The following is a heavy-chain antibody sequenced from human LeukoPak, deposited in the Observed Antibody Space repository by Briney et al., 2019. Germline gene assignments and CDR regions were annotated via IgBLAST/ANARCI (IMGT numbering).Heavy chain of an antibody. D-gene: IGHD2-2*01. J-gene: IGHJ1*01. V-gene: IGHV3-15*01. CDR1: GFTFSNAW. CDR3: TARYCRSTSCYGEYFQR. CDR2: IKSKTDGEAT. Sequence: PAGSLRLACAASGFTFSNAWMSWGRQAPGKGLEWVGRIKSKTDGEATDNAAPVQGRFTISRDDSTNTLSLQMHSLKTADTAVYYCTARYCRSTSCYGEYFQRWGQGTLVTVSS.